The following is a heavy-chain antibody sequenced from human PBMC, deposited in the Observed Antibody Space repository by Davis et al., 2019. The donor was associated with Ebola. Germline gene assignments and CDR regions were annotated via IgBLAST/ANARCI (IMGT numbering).Heavy chain of an antibody. Sequence: GSLKISCAASGFTFSTYSMSWVRQAPGKALEWVSSISSDSDYIYYADSAKGRFTISRDNAKNALFLQMNSLRAEDTAVYYCARDRPLDFFFGDYYGMDVWGQGTTVTVSS. CDR1: GFTFSTYS. V-gene: IGHV3-21*01. CDR3: ARDRPLDFFFGDYYGMDV. D-gene: IGHD3-16*01. J-gene: IGHJ6*02. CDR2: ISSDSDYI.